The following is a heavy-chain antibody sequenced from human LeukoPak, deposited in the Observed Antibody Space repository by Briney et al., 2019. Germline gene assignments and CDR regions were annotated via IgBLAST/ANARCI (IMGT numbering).Heavy chain of an antibody. CDR2: IKEDGSEK. CDR3: ARDWLAGVPFDAFDL. V-gene: IGHV3-7*01. D-gene: IGHD3-10*01. J-gene: IGHJ3*01. Sequence: GGSLTLSCPASGFTLSSYWMSWVRQAPGKGLEWVANIKEDGSEKYYVDSVKGRFTISRDNAKNSLYLHTNSLTAEDTAIYYCARDWLAGVPFDAFDLWGQGTMVTVSS. CDR1: GFTLSSYW.